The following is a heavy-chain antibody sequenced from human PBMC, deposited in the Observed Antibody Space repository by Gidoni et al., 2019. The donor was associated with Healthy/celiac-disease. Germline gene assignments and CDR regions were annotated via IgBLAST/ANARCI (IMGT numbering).Heavy chain of an antibody. Sequence: QVQLQESGPGLVQPSETLSLTCTVSGGSISSYYWSWIRQPAGKGLEWIGRIYTSGSTNYNPSLKSRVTMSVDTSKNQFSLKLSSVTAADTAVYYCARDFPYYYGSGSYPGYYFDYWGQGTLVTVSS. CDR2: IYTSGST. J-gene: IGHJ4*02. CDR3: ARDFPYYYGSGSYPGYYFDY. V-gene: IGHV4-4*07. CDR1: GGSISSYY. D-gene: IGHD3-10*01.